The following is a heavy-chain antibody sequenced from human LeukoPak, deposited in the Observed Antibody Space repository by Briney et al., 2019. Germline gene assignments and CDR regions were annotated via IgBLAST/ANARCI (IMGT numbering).Heavy chain of an antibody. CDR1: AGSIFTYY. V-gene: IGHV4-4*08. J-gene: IGHJ2*01. Sequence: SETLSLTRPVSAGSIFTYYWNSIRQPPGKGLEWIGYIYSNVITSYNPSRRSRGTISIATTKDQLSLRLRSVPAADTALYYCASRSYYDSSGYSPASGYFDLWGRGTLVSVSS. CDR2: IYSNVIT. CDR3: ASRSYYDSSGYSPASGYFDL. D-gene: IGHD3-22*01.